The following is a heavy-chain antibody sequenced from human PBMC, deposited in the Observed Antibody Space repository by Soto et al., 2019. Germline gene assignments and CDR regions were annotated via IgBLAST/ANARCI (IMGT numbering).Heavy chain of an antibody. CDR2: INVGDDKT. Sequence: QVQLVQSGAEVKKPGASVRLSCKVSGKSFDNFAVHWVRQTPGQRPEWMGRINVGDDKTKYSEKFQSRVIVSYATSATTAYMELPALSSEDTAVYYCSRAKYDYIWGSYHPFDQWAQGAQVTVAS. CDR1: GKSFDNFA. J-gene: IGHJ4*02. D-gene: IGHD3-16*02. V-gene: IGHV1-3*01. CDR3: SRAKYDYIWGSYHPFDQ.